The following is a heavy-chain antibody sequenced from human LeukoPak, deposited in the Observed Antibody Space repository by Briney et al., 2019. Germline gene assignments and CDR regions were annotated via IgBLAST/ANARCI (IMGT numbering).Heavy chain of an antibody. CDR1: GGSISSSSKY. J-gene: IGHJ5*02. CDR2: IYYSGST. CDR3: TRHGRVPAAISWFDP. V-gene: IGHV4-39*01. Sequence: PSETLSLTCTVSGGSISSSSKYWVWIRQPPGKGLEWIRSIYYSGSTYYNSSLKRRVTISVDTSKNQFSQKLSSVTAADTAVYYGTRHGRVPAAISWFDPWGQGTLVTVSS. D-gene: IGHD2-2*02.